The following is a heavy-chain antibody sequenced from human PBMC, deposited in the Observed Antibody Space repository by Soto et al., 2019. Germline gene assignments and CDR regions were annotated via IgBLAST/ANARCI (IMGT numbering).Heavy chain of an antibody. J-gene: IGHJ6*03. CDR3: ARDKKGMITFGGVIVKASYYMDV. Sequence: ASVKVSCKASGYTFTIYYMHWVRQAPGQGLEWMGIINPSGGSTSYAQKFQGRVTMTRDTSTSTVYMELSSLRSEDTAVYYCARDKKGMITFGGVIVKASYYMDVWGKGTTVTVSS. CDR2: INPSGGST. CDR1: GYTFTIYY. V-gene: IGHV1-46*03. D-gene: IGHD3-16*02.